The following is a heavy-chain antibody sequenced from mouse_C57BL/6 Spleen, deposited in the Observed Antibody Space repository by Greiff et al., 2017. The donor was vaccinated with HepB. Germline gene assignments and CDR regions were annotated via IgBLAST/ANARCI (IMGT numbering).Heavy chain of an antibody. CDR1: GYTFTSYW. CDR2: IDPSDSET. J-gene: IGHJ1*03. Sequence: QVQLQQPGAELVRPGSSVKLSCKASGYTFTSYWMHWVKQRPIQGLEWIGNIDPSDSETHYNQKFKDKATLTVDKSSSTAYMQLSSLTSEDSAVYYCARSSYSNNGYFDVWGTGTTVTVSS. CDR3: ARSSYSNNGYFDV. V-gene: IGHV1-52*01. D-gene: IGHD2-5*01.